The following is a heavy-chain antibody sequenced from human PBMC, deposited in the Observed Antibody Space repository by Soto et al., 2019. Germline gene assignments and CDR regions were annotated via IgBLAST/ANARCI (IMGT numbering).Heavy chain of an antibody. Sequence: SETLSLTCSVSGGSISSYYWSWIRQHPGKGLEWIGYIHNSGSTNYNPSLKSRVTISVDTSKNQFSLKLSSVTAADTAVYYCARDFPVFYDSSGYFGPLDYWGQGTLVTVSS. J-gene: IGHJ4*02. D-gene: IGHD3-22*01. CDR3: ARDFPVFYDSSGYFGPLDY. CDR1: GGSISSYY. V-gene: IGHV4-59*01. CDR2: IHNSGST.